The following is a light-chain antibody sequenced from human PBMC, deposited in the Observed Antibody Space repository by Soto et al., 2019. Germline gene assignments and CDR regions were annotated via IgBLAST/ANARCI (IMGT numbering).Light chain of an antibody. Sequence: EIVLTQSPGTLSLSPVEIATLSCMASQSVSNNYLAWYQQKPGQPPRLLIYDASNRAAGVPARFSGSGSGTDFTLTISSLEPEDFAIYHCQQRHNWLLTCGGGTKGDIK. J-gene: IGKJ4*01. CDR1: QSVSNNY. CDR3: QQRHNWLLT. V-gene: IGKV3D-20*02. CDR2: DAS.